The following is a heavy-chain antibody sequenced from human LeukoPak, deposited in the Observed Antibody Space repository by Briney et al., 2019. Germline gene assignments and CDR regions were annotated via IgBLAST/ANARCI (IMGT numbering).Heavy chain of an antibody. D-gene: IGHD4-17*01. J-gene: IGHJ4*02. CDR3: ARGHGDYPFDY. CDR2: IYHSGST. V-gene: IGHV4-30-2*01. CDR1: GGSISSGGYS. Sequence: PSETLSLTCAVSGGSISSGGYSWSWIRQPPGMGLEWIGYIYHSGSTYYNPSLKSRVTISVDRSKNQFSLKLSSVTAADTAVYYCARGHGDYPFDYWGQGTLVTVSS.